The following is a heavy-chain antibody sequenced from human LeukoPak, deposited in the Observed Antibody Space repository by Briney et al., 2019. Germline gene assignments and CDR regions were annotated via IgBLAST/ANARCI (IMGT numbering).Heavy chain of an antibody. J-gene: IGHJ4*02. Sequence: SVKVSCKASGYTFSTYAISWVRQAPGQGLEWLGRIIPIFGTANYAQKFQGRVTITTDESTSTAYMELSSLRSEDTAVYYCARGVGVHYYDSSGYSMGYWGQGTLVTVSS. CDR2: IIPIFGTA. D-gene: IGHD3-22*01. CDR1: GYTFSTYA. CDR3: ARGVGVHYYDSSGYSMGY. V-gene: IGHV1-69*05.